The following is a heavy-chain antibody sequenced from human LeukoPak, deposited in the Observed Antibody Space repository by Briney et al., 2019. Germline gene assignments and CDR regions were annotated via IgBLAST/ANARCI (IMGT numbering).Heavy chain of an antibody. CDR2: ISGSGGST. CDR3: AKGGDTYSSGWYGSEGAFDY. J-gene: IGHJ4*02. CDR1: EFMFSKYA. D-gene: IGHD6-19*01. V-gene: IGHV3-23*01. Sequence: GGSLRLSCAASEFMFSKYAMSWVRQAPGKGLEWISVISGSGGSTYYADSVKGRFTISRDNSKNTLYLQMNSLRAEDTAVYYCAKGGDTYSSGWYGSEGAFDYWGQGTLVTVSS.